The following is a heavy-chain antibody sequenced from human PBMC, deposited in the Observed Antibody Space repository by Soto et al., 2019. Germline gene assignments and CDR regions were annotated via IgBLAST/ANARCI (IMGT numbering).Heavy chain of an antibody. D-gene: IGHD6-13*01. CDR2: IIPILGIA. CDR3: ARDLGGAAAYYYYMDV. J-gene: IGHJ6*03. CDR1: GGTFSSYT. V-gene: IGHV1-69*04. Sequence: ASVKVSCKASGGTFSSYTISWVRQAPGQGLEWMGRIIPILGIANYAQKFQGRVTITADKSTSTAYMELSSLRSEDTAVYYCARDLGGAAAYYYYMDVWGKGTTVTVSS.